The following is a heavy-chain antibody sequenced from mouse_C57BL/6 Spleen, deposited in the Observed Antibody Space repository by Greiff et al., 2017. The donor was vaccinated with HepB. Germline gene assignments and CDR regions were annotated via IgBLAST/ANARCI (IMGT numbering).Heavy chain of an antibody. CDR1: GFTFSSYG. CDR3: ARSPSYAMDY. CDR2: ISSGGSYT. J-gene: IGHJ4*01. V-gene: IGHV5-6*01. Sequence: EVKLVESGGDLVKPGGSLKLSCAASGFTFSSYGMSWVRQTPDKRLEWVATISSGGSYTYYPDSVKGRFTISRDNAKNTLYLQMSSLKSEDTAMYYCARSPSYAMDYWGQGTSVTVSS.